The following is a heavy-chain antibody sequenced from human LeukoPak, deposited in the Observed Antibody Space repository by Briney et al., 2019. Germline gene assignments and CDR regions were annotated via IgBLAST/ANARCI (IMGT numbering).Heavy chain of an antibody. CDR2: ISSSSSYI. CDR1: GFTFSSYS. J-gene: IGHJ4*02. V-gene: IGHV3-21*01. CDR3: ARAPLHLAMYHYFDY. Sequence: GGSLRLSCVVSGFTFSSYSVNWVRQSPGKGLEWVSYISSSSSYIHYADSVEGRFTISRDNAKKSLYLQMNSLRAEDTAVYYCARAPLHLAMYHYFDYWGQGTLVTVSS. D-gene: IGHD2-2*01.